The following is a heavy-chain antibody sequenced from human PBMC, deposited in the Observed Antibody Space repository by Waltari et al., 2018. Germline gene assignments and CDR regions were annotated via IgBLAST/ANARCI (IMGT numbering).Heavy chain of an antibody. CDR3: ASGIIGATDH. D-gene: IGHD3-3*01. CDR1: GFTVSRNY. Sequence: EVQVVESGGGLVQPGESLTLSCAVSGFTVSRNYMHWVRQAPGKSLEWISVIIIGGDTYYADSVRGRFTISRDSSKNTLYLQMNSLRSDDTAVYYCASGIIGATDHWGQGTLVTVSS. J-gene: IGHJ4*02. V-gene: IGHV3-66*02. CDR2: IIIGGDT.